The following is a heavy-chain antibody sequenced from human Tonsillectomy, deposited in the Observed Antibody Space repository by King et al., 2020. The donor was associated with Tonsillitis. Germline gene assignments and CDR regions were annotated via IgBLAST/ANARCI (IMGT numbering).Heavy chain of an antibody. CDR1: GGSISSSSYY. CDR3: ARHSDYGSGHLI. D-gene: IGHD3-10*01. CDR2: IYYSGST. V-gene: IGHV4-39*01. J-gene: IGHJ3*02. Sequence: QLQESGPGLVKPSGTLSLTCTVSGGSISSSSYYWGWIRQPPGKGLEWIGSIYYSGSTYYNPSLKSRVTISVDTSKNQFSLKLNSVTAADTAVYYCARHSDYGSGHLIWGQGKMVTVSS.